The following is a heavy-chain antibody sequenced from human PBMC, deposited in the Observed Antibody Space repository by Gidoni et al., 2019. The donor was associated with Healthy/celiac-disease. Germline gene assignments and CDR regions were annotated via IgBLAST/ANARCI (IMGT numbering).Heavy chain of an antibody. J-gene: IGHJ6*03. CDR2: IIPIFGTA. CDR1: GGTFSSYA. Sequence: QVQLVQSGAEVKKPGSSVKVSCKASGGTFSSYAISWVRQAPGQGLEWMGGIIPIFGTANYAQKCQGRVTITADESTSTAYMELSSLRSEDTAVYYCAREQGYYYDSSGSYYYYYYMDVWGKGTTVTVSS. CDR3: AREQGYYYDSSGSYYYYYYMDV. V-gene: IGHV1-69*01. D-gene: IGHD3-22*01.